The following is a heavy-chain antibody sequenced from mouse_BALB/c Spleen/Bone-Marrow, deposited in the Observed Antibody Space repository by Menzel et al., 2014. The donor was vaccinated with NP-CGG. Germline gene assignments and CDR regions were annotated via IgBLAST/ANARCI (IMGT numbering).Heavy chain of an antibody. CDR3: ARGGNYGY. V-gene: IGHV1S132*01. Sequence: QVQLKESGAELVKPGASVKLSCKTSGYTFTNYWLQWVTQRPGQGLGWIGEIFPGIGTTYYNEKFKGKATLTIDTSSSTAYMQLSSLTSEDSAVYFCARGGNYGYWGQGTTLTVSS. J-gene: IGHJ2*01. CDR2: IFPGIGTT. D-gene: IGHD2-1*01. CDR1: GYTFTNYW.